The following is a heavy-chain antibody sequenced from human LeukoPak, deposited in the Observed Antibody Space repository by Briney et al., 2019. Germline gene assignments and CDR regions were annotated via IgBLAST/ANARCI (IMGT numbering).Heavy chain of an antibody. CDR2: IKEEGSEK. CDR1: GFTICSYW. Sequence: GGSLRLSCTASGFTICSYWLSWVRQAPGKGLEWVANIKEEGSEKYYVDSVKGRFTISRDNAKNSLYLQMDSLIAEDAAVYYCSRGGKYHLDYWGQGTLVTVSS. V-gene: IGHV3-7*01. CDR3: SRGGKYHLDY. J-gene: IGHJ4*02. D-gene: IGHD1-26*01.